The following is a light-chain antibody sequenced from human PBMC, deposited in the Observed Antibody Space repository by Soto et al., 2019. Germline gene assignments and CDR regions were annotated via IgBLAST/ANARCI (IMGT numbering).Light chain of an antibody. Sequence: EIVLTQSPGTVSLSPGERATLSCRASQSVSSSYLAWYQQKPGQAPRLLIYGASSRATGIPDRFSGSGSGTDFTLTISSLQSEDFAVYYCQQYGSSGTFGQGTKV. J-gene: IGKJ1*01. V-gene: IGKV3-20*01. CDR2: GAS. CDR1: QSVSSSY. CDR3: QQYGSSGT.